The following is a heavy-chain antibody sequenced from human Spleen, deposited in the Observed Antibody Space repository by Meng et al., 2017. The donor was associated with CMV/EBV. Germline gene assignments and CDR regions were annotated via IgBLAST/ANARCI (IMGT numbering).Heavy chain of an antibody. CDR3: AREEWLHPILDY. Sequence: GESLKISCGASGFTFRNYAMSWVRRAPGKGLEWVSAVSGSGNGTYYADSVKGRFTISRDNAKNSLYLQMNSLRVEDTAVYYCAREEWLHPILDYWGQGTLVTVSS. CDR1: GFTFRNYA. J-gene: IGHJ4*02. V-gene: IGHV3-23*01. D-gene: IGHD5-12*01. CDR2: VSGSGNGT.